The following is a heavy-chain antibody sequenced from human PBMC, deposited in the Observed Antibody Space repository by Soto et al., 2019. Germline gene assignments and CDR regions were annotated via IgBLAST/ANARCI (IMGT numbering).Heavy chain of an antibody. CDR3: ARDSVIGDSSGYLIGAFDI. CDR1: GFTFSSYA. Sequence: GGSLRLSCAASGFTFSSYAMHWVRQSPGKGLEWVAVISYDGSNKYYADSVKGRFTISRDNSKNTLYLQMNSLRAEDTAVYYCARDSVIGDSSGYLIGAFDIWGQGTMVTVSS. CDR2: ISYDGSNK. V-gene: IGHV3-30-3*01. D-gene: IGHD3-22*01. J-gene: IGHJ3*02.